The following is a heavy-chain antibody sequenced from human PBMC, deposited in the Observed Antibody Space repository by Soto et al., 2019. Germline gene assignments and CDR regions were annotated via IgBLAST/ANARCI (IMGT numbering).Heavy chain of an antibody. J-gene: IGHJ4*02. CDR1: GGTFSSYA. CDR2: IIPIFGTA. D-gene: IGHD2-21*02. CDR3: ARRVYCGGDCYYFDY. V-gene: IGHV1-69*13. Sequence: SVKVSCKASGGTFSSYAISWVRQAPGQGLEWMGGIIPIFGTANYAQKFQGRVTITADESTSTAYMELSSLRSEDTAVYYCARRVYCGGDCYYFDYWGQGTMVTVS.